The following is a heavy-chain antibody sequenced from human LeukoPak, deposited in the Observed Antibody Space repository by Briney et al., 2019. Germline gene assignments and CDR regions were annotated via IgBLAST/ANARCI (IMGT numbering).Heavy chain of an antibody. CDR1: GFTFSSYA. CDR3: ARDLCSTTSCFDY. J-gene: IGHJ4*02. D-gene: IGHD2-2*01. V-gene: IGHV3-23*01. CDR2: ISGSGGST. Sequence: PGGSLRLSCAASGFTFSSYAMSWVRQAPGKGLEWVSAISGSGGSTYYAESVRGRFTMSRDNSKSTLYLQMDSLRVEDTAVYYCARDLCSTTSCFDYWGQGTLVSVSS.